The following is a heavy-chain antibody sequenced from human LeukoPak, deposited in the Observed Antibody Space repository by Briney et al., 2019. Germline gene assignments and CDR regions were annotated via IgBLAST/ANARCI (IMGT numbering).Heavy chain of an antibody. Sequence: GGSLRLSYAASGFTFSSYGMHWVRQAPGKGLECVAFIQYDGSNKYYTDSVKGRFTISRDNSKNTLYLQMNSLRPEDTAVYYCAKITIFGVGIDYWGQGTLVTVSS. V-gene: IGHV3-30*02. CDR1: GFTFSSYG. J-gene: IGHJ4*02. CDR2: IQYDGSNK. CDR3: AKITIFGVGIDY. D-gene: IGHD3-3*01.